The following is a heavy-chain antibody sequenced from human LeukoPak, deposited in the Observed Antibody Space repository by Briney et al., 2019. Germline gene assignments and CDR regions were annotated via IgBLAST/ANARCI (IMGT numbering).Heavy chain of an antibody. V-gene: IGHV4-30-2*01. Sequence: SQTLSLTCTVSGGSISSGGYYWSWIRQPPGKGLEWIGEINHSGSTNYNPSLKSRVTISVDTSKNQFSLKLSSVTAADTAVYYCARDLEGTVTTGDYWGQGTLVTVSS. CDR3: ARDLEGTVTTGDY. J-gene: IGHJ4*02. D-gene: IGHD4-17*01. CDR2: INHSGST. CDR1: GGSISSGGYY.